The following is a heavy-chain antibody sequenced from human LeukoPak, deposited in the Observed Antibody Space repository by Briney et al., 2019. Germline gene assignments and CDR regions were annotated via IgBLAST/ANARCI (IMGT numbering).Heavy chain of an antibody. D-gene: IGHD2-2*01. J-gene: IGHJ3*02. CDR1: GGTFSSYA. CDR3: ARGKRGRYCSSTSCYPDAFDI. V-gene: IGHV1-69*13. CDR2: IIPIFGTA. Sequence: SVKVSCKASGGTFSSYAISWVRQAPGQGLEWMGGIIPIFGTANYAQKFQGRVTITADESTSTAYMELSSLRSEDTAVYYCARGKRGRYCSSTSCYPDAFDIWGQGTMVTVSS.